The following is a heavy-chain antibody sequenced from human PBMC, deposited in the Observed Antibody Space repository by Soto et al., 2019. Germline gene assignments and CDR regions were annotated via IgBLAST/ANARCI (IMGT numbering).Heavy chain of an antibody. CDR1: GGSISSGGYS. CDR2: IFHSGST. CDR3: AREAGSGSTDWYFNV. V-gene: IGHV4-30-2*01. D-gene: IGHD1-26*01. J-gene: IGHJ2*01. Sequence: QLQLQESGSGLVKPSQTLSLTCAVSGGSISSGGYSWSWLRQPPGNGLEWIGYIFHSGSTYYTLSLKSRSTLPVVASKNIFSMGLSSVRAADTAVYYCAREAGSGSTDWYFNVGGRGTLVTVSS.